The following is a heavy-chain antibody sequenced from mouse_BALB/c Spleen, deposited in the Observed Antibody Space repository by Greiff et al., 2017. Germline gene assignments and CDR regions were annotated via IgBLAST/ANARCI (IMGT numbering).Heavy chain of an antibody. V-gene: IGHV1-82*01. J-gene: IGHJ2*01. D-gene: IGHD2-10*02. Sequence: QVQLKQSGPELVKPGASVKISCKASGYAFSSSWMNWVKQRPGQGLEWIGRIYPGDGDTNYNGKFKGKATLTADKSSSTAYMQLSSLTSVDSAVYFCARMEYGNYVGYFDYWGQGTTLTVSS. CDR3: ARMEYGNYVGYFDY. CDR2: IYPGDGDT. CDR1: GYAFSSSW.